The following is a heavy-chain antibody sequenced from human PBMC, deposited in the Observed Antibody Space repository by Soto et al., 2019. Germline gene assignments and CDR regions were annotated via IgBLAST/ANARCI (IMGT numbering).Heavy chain of an antibody. CDR1: GVTVSSNY. V-gene: IGHV3-66*04. Sequence: EVQLVESGGGLVQPGGSLRLSCAASGVTVSSNYMSWVRQAPGKGLEWVSVIYSGGSTYYADSVKGRFTISRDNSKDTLYLQMNGLRAEDRAVYYCARHGYNDGGGYCDYWGQGTLVTVSA. D-gene: IGHD5-18*01. CDR3: ARHGYNDGGGYCDY. CDR2: IYSGGST. J-gene: IGHJ4*02.